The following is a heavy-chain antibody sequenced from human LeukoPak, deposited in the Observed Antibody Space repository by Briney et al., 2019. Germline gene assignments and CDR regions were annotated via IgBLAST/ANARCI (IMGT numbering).Heavy chain of an antibody. CDR3: ARLRYDSSGYYWTHYYYYMDV. CDR2: IYSSGST. V-gene: IGHV4-59*01. Sequence: LSLTCTVSGGSISNYYWSWIRQPPGKGLEWIGYIYSSGSTNYNPSLKSRVTISVDTSKIQFSLKLSSVTAADTAVYYCARLRYDSSGYYWTHYYYYMDVWGKGTTVTVSS. CDR1: GGSISNYY. D-gene: IGHD3-22*01. J-gene: IGHJ6*03.